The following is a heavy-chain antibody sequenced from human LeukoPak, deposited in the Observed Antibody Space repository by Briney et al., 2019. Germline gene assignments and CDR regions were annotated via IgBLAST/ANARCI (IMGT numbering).Heavy chain of an antibody. CDR3: AREYLGYCSGGSCRAWFDP. J-gene: IGHJ5*02. CDR2: INWNGGST. Sequence: GGSLRLSCAASGFTFDDYGMSWVRQAPGKGLEWVSGINWNGGSTGYADSVKGRFTISRDNAKNSLYLQMNSLRAEDTALYHCAREYLGYCSGGSCRAWFDPWGQGTLVTVSS. CDR1: GFTFDDYG. D-gene: IGHD2-15*01. V-gene: IGHV3-20*01.